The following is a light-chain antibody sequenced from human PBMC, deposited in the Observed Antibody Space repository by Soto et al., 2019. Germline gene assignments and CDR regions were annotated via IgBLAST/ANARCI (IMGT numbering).Light chain of an antibody. CDR1: QSISNSY. CDR2: GAS. V-gene: IGKV3-20*01. Sequence: EIVLTQSPGTLSLSPGERATLSCRASQSISNSYLAWYQQKPGQAPRPLIYGASSRATGIPDRFSGSGSGTDFTLTISRLEPEDFAVYYCQQYDNWPPLTFGGGTKVEIK. CDR3: QQYDNWPPLT. J-gene: IGKJ4*01.